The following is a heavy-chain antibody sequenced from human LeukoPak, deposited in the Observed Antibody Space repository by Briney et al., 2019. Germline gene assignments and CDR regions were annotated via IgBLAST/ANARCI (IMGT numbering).Heavy chain of an antibody. D-gene: IGHD2-8*02. Sequence: AESLKISCWGSGYSFTSYWIGWGRQMPGERVDWMGIIYPGDSDNRYSPSFQGQVNISADKSISTAYLQWSSLKASDTAMYYCAMGSVPYYFDYWGQGTLVTVSS. CDR1: GYSFTSYW. V-gene: IGHV5-51*01. CDR3: AMGSVPYYFDY. J-gene: IGHJ4*02. CDR2: IYPGDSDN.